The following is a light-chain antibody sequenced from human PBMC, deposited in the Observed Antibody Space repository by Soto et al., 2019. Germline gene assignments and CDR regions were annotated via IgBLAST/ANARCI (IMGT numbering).Light chain of an antibody. CDR3: QQLNSFPFI. Sequence: DIQLTQSPSFLSASVGDRVTITCRASQAIDTYLACYQQKPGKAPKLLIYAASLLQSGVPSRFSGSGSGTEFTLTINSLQPEDFASYYCQQLNSFPFIFGQGTRLEIK. CDR2: AAS. V-gene: IGKV1-9*01. J-gene: IGKJ5*01. CDR1: QAIDTY.